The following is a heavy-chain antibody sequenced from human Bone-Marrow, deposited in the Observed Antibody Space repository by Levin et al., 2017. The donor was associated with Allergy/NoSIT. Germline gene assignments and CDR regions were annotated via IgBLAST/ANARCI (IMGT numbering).Heavy chain of an antibody. CDR2: LSPEDGDT. J-gene: IGHJ3*02. D-gene: IGHD2/OR15-2a*01. Sequence: GESLKISCKVSGYSLADLSIHWVRQSPGKGLEWMGALSPEDGDTVYAQNLHGRLLVTEDRSAQTAYMELTRLGYDDSATYYCATVPFSEGNAYDTWGQGTLVSVSS. CDR1: GYSLADLS. CDR3: ATVPFSEGNAYDT. V-gene: IGHV1-24*01.